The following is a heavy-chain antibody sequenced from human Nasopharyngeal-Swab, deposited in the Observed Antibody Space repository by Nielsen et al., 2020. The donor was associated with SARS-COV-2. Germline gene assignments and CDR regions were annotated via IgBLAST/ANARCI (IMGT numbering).Heavy chain of an antibody. CDR2: IDPSDSYT. J-gene: IGHJ5*02. V-gene: IGHV5-10-1*01. CDR1: GYSFTSYW. D-gene: IGHD6-13*01. CDR3: ARLIIAGQNWFDP. Sequence: KVSCKGSGYSFTSYWISWVRQMPGKGLEWMGRIDPSDSYTNYSPSFQGHVTISADKSTSTAYLQWSSLKASDTAMYYCARLIIAGQNWFDPWGQGTLVTVSS.